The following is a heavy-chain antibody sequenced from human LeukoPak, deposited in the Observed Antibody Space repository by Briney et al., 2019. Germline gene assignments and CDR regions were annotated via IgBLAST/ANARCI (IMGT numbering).Heavy chain of an antibody. Sequence: GGSLRLSCAASGFTFSSYAMSWVRQAPGKGLEWVANIRQDGDTKYYVDSVKGRFTISRDNAMNSLYLQMNSLRAEDAAIYYCARSLPYGTTWYGRSDFWGQGTLVTVSS. D-gene: IGHD6-13*01. CDR2: IRQDGDTK. J-gene: IGHJ4*02. V-gene: IGHV3-7*03. CDR3: ARSLPYGTTWYGRSDF. CDR1: GFTFSSYA.